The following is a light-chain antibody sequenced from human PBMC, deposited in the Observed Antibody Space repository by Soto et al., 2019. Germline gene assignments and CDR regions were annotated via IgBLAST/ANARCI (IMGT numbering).Light chain of an antibody. CDR1: QSLLHSNGYNY. CDR3: MQALQAPFT. J-gene: IGKJ3*01. CDR2: SGS. V-gene: IGKV2-28*01. Sequence: EIVMTQSPLSLPVTPGEPASISCKSSQSLLHSNGYNYLDWYLQKPGQSPQLLIYSGSNRASRVPDRFSGSGSGTDFTLKISRVEAEDVAVYYCMQALQAPFTFGPGTKVDIK.